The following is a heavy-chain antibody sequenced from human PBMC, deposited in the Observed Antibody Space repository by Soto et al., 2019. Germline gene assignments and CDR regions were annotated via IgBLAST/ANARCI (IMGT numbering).Heavy chain of an antibody. D-gene: IGHD6-13*01. J-gene: IGHJ6*02. Sequence: QVQLVQSGAEVKKPGSSVRVSCKASGGTFSSYAISWVRQAPGQGLEWMGGIIPIFGTENYAQKFQGRVTITADESTITAYMELSSLRSEDTAVYYCARDRIAGSKYYYGMDVWGQGTTVTVSS. CDR1: GGTFSSYA. CDR2: IIPIFGTE. V-gene: IGHV1-69*01. CDR3: ARDRIAGSKYYYGMDV.